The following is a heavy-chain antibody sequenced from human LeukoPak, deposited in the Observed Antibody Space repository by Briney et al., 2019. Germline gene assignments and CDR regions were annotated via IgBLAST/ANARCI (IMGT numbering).Heavy chain of an antibody. CDR3: ARDDGGYYLNWFDP. CDR2: IYTSGST. Sequence: SQTLSLTCTVSGGSIRRGSYYWSWIRQPAGKGLEWIGRIYTSGSTNYNPSLKSRVTISVDTSKNQFSLKLSSVTAVDTAVYYCARDDGGYYLNWFDPWGQGTLVTVSS. J-gene: IGHJ5*02. D-gene: IGHD3-22*01. V-gene: IGHV4-61*02. CDR1: GGSIRRGSYY.